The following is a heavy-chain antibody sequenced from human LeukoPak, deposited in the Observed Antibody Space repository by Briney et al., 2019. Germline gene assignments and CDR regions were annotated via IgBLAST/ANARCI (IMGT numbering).Heavy chain of an antibody. Sequence: ASVKVSCKTSGGTFSSYAISWVRQAPGQGLEWMGGIIPIFGTANYAQKFQGRVTITADESTSTAYMELSSLRSEDTAVYYCARDSGGAMARYYYDMDVWGQGTTVTVSS. V-gene: IGHV1-69*01. CDR2: IIPIFGTA. CDR1: GGTFSSYA. CDR3: ARDSGGAMARYYYDMDV. D-gene: IGHD5-18*01. J-gene: IGHJ6*02.